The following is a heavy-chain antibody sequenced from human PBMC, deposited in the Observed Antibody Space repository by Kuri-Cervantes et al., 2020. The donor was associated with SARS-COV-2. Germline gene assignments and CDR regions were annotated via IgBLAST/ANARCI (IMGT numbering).Heavy chain of an antibody. V-gene: IGHV4-61*02. J-gene: IGHJ6*03. D-gene: IGHD2-2*02. CDR2: IYTSGST. CDR3: ARVRIVPAAISGFIYYYYMDV. CDR1: NGSITGSAYY. Sequence: LRLSCSVSNGSITGSAYYWTWVRQPAGKGLEWIGRIYTSGSTNYNPSLKSRVTISVDTSKNQFSLKLSSVTAADTAVYYCARVRIVPAAISGFIYYYYMDVWGKGTTVTVSS.